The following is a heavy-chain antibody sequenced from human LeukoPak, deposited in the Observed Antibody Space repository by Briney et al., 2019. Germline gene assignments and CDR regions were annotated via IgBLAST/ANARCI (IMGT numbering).Heavy chain of an antibody. Sequence: GRSLRLSCTASGFTFGDYAMSCVRQAPGKGLEWVGFIRFKAYGGTTEYAASVKGRFTISRDDSKSIAYLQMDSLKIGDTAVYYCTRLNLEGVVYYFDYWGQGTLVTVSS. CDR3: TRLNLEGVVYYFDY. CDR2: IRFKAYGGTT. V-gene: IGHV3-49*04. J-gene: IGHJ4*02. CDR1: GFTFGDYA. D-gene: IGHD3-3*01.